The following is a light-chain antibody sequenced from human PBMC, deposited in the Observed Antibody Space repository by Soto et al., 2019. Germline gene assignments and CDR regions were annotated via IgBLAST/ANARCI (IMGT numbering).Light chain of an antibody. Sequence: EIVMTQSPATLSVSPGEGATLSCRASHGIGTALAWYQQKPGQTPRLLMYGASIRATGVPARFSGSASGTEFPLPITSLQSEDFAVYYCQHYSDWPLTFGGGTKVESK. CDR3: QHYSDWPLT. CDR2: GAS. CDR1: HGIGTA. V-gene: IGKV3-15*01. J-gene: IGKJ4*01.